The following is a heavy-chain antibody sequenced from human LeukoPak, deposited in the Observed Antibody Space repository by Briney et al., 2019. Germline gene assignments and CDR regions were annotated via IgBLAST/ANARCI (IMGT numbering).Heavy chain of an antibody. CDR2: INSDGSST. CDR1: GFTFSSYW. Sequence: GGSLRLSCAASGFTFSSYWMHWVRQGPGKGLVWVSRINSDGSSTNYADSVKGRFTISRDNAKNTLYLQMNSLRAEDTAVYYCAKPDYGELYFDLWGRGTLVTVSS. CDR3: AKPDYGELYFDL. D-gene: IGHD4-17*01. J-gene: IGHJ2*01. V-gene: IGHV3-74*01.